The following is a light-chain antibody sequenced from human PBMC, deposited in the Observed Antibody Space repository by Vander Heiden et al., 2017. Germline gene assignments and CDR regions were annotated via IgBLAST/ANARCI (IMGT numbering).Light chain of an antibody. CDR1: SSDVGSYNL. J-gene: IGLJ1*01. Sequence: QSALTQPASVSGSPGQSITTPCTGTSSDVGSYNLVSWYQQHPGKAPKLMIYEVSKRPSGVSNRFSGSKSGNTASLTISGLQAEDEADYYCCSYAGSSTWVFGTGTKVTVL. CDR2: EVS. V-gene: IGLV2-23*02. CDR3: CSYAGSSTWV.